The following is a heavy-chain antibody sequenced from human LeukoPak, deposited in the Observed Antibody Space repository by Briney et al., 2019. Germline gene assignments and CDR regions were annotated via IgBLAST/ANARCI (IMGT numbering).Heavy chain of an antibody. J-gene: IGHJ6*02. CDR1: GFTFSSFE. D-gene: IGHD6-13*01. V-gene: IGHV3-23*01. Sequence: GGSLRLSCAASGFTFSSFEMNWVRQAPGKGLEWVSAIGGSGGSTYYADSFKGRVTISRDNSKNTLYLQMSSLRAEDTAVYYCAKEGYSSSWPYSYYYGMDVWGQGTTVTVSS. CDR3: AKEGYSSSWPYSYYYGMDV. CDR2: IGGSGGST.